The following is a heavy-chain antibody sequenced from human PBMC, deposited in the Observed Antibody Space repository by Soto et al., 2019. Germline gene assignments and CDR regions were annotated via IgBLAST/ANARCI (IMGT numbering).Heavy chain of an antibody. Sequence: GASVKVSCKASGYTFTGYYMHWVRQAPGQGLEWMGWINPNSGGTNYAQKFQGWVTMTRDTSISTAYMELSRLRSDDTAVYYCERAAGDYYYGMDVWGQGTTVTVSS. CDR3: ERAAGDYYYGMDV. J-gene: IGHJ6*02. V-gene: IGHV1-2*04. CDR1: GYTFTGYY. CDR2: INPNSGGT.